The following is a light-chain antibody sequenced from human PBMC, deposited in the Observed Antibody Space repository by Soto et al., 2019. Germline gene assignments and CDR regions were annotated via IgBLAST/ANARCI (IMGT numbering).Light chain of an antibody. Sequence: DIQMTQSPSSLSASVGDRVTITCRASQTITKNLNWYQQKPGQAPNLLIYSASDFQSGVPSRFSGSGSGTEFTLTISGLQPEDCATYYCQQSFSTPYTLVQGTELEI. V-gene: IGKV1-39*01. CDR3: QQSFSTPYT. J-gene: IGKJ2*01. CDR2: SAS. CDR1: QTITKN.